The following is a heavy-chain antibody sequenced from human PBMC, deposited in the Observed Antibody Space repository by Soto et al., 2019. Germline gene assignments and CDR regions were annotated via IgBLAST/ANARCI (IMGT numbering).Heavy chain of an antibody. D-gene: IGHD2-2*01. CDR2: IFYSGST. CDR3: ARSVAAADYYFDY. Sequence: QVQLQESGPGLVKPSETLSLSCTVSGGSISNYYWSWIRQPPGKGLEWIGYIFYSGSTNYNPSLKSRVTMSVDTSKNQLSLKLSTVTAADTAVYVCARSVAAADYYFDYWGQGTLVTVSS. V-gene: IGHV4-59*08. J-gene: IGHJ4*02. CDR1: GGSISNYY.